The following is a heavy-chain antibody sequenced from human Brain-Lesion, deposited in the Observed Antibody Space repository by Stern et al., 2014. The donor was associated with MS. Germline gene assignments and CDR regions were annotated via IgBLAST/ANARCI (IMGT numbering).Heavy chain of an antibody. Sequence: QLVQSGGDLVQPGRSLRLSCAAFGFTFDDYAMHWVRQAPGKGLEWVAGISWNSGTIGYADSVKGRFTTSRDNAYSSLYLQMNSLRPEDTALYYCARDITGSSAYFDYWGPGTLVTVSS. CDR3: ARDITGSSAYFDY. D-gene: IGHD1-14*01. V-gene: IGHV3-9*01. CDR2: ISWNSGTI. CDR1: GFTFDDYA. J-gene: IGHJ4*02.